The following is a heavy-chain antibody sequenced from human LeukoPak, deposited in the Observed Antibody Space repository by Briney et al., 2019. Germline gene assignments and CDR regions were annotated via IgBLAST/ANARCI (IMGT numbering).Heavy chain of an antibody. CDR1: GYTFTNYG. CDR2: INPNSGGT. D-gene: IGHD3-22*01. J-gene: IGHJ4*02. CDR3: ARFYDGNQNFDY. V-gene: IGHV1-2*02. Sequence: GASVKVSCKASGYTFTNYGISWVRQAPGQGLEWMGWINPNSGGTNYAQKFQGRVTMTRDTSISTAYMELSRLRSDDTALYYCARFYDGNQNFDYWGQGTLVTVSS.